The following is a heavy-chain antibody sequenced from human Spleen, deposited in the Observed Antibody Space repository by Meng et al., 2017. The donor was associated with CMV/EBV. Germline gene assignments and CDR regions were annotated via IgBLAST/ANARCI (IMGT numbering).Heavy chain of an antibody. CDR2: ISYDSNYI. D-gene: IGHD4-23*01. CDR1: GFTFNSYT. CDR3: ARVHYGGFDYFDY. Sequence: GESLKISCAASGFTFNSYTMNWVRQAPGKGLEWVSSISYDSNYIYYADSVKGRFTISRDNAKNSLYLQMNSLRAEDTAVYYCARVHYGGFDYFDYWGQGTLVTVSS. J-gene: IGHJ4*02. V-gene: IGHV3-21*01.